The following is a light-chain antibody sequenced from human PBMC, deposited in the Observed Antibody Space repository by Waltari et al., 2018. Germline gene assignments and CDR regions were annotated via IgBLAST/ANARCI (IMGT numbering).Light chain of an antibody. Sequence: QSALTQPASVSGSPGQSITISCTGTSSDIGSYNLVSWYQQHPGKAPNLIIYEVNRRPSGVSDRFSASKSVNTASLTISGLQADDEADYYCCSCAGDSTYVFGTGAKVTVL. CDR1: SSDIGSYNL. V-gene: IGLV2-23*02. CDR3: CSCAGDSTYV. J-gene: IGLJ1*01. CDR2: EVN.